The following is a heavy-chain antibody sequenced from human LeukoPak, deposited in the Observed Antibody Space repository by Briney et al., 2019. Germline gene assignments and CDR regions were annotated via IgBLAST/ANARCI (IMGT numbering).Heavy chain of an antibody. CDR3: AKWGDYDVLTGYYVSDY. J-gene: IGHJ4*02. CDR1: GFTFSNYA. D-gene: IGHD3-9*01. CDR2: ITGGGSGI. Sequence: GGSLRLSCAASGFTFSNYAMSWVRQAPGKGLEWVSAITGGGSGIYYADSMKSRFAISRDNSKNTLYLQINSLRAEDTAVYYCAKWGDYDVLTGYYVSDYWGQGTLVTVSS. V-gene: IGHV3-23*01.